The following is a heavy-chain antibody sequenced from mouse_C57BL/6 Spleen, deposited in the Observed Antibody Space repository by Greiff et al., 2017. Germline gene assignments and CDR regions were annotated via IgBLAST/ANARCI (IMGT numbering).Heavy chain of an antibody. CDR2: IRNKANGYTT. CDR3: ARNGDYAMDY. CDR1: GFTFTDYY. Sequence: EVKLEESGGGLVQPGGSLSLSCAASGFTFTDYYMSWVRQPPGKALEWLGFIRNKANGYTTEYSASVKGRFTISRDNSQSILYLQMNALRAEDSATYYCARNGDYAMDYWGQGTSVTVSS. V-gene: IGHV7-3*01. J-gene: IGHJ4*01.